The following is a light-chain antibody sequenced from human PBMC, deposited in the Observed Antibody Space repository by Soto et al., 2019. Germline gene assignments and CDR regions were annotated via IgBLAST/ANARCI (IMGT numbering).Light chain of an antibody. CDR1: QYIGSP. J-gene: IGKJ1*01. V-gene: IGKV1-39*01. Sequence: DIQMTQSPSSLSASVGDRVTITFRASQYIGSPLNWYQQKPGKAPKLLIHAASTLQSGVPSRFSGSGSGTDFTLTISSLQPEDFAIYSCHQSHRDPWTFGQGTKVEIK. CDR2: AAS. CDR3: HQSHRDPWT.